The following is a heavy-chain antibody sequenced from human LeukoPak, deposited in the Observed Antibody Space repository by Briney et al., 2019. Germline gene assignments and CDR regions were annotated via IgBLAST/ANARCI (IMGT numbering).Heavy chain of an antibody. V-gene: IGHV1-2*06. Sequence: GASVKVSCTASGYTFTGYYMHWVRQAPGQGLEWMGRINPNSGGTNYAQKFQGRVTMTRDTSISTAYMELSRLRSDDTAVYYCARADSNSHYYDSSGYYYFDYWGQGTLVTVSS. CDR2: INPNSGGT. D-gene: IGHD3-22*01. CDR3: ARADSNSHYYDSSGYYYFDY. J-gene: IGHJ4*02. CDR1: GYTFTGYY.